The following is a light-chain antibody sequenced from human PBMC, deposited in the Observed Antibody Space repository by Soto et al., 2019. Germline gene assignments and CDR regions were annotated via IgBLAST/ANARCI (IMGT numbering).Light chain of an antibody. CDR1: QSISSL. Sequence: DIQMNQSPSTLSGSGGDRVTITCRASQSISSLLAWYQQKPGKAPKLLIYKASTLKSGVPSRFSGSGSGTEFTLTISSLQPDDFATYYCQQLSSYPVTFGGRTKVDVK. V-gene: IGKV1-5*03. J-gene: IGKJ4*01. CDR2: KAS. CDR3: QQLSSYPVT.